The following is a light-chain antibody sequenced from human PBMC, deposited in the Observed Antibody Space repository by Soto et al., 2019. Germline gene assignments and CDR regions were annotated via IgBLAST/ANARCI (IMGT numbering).Light chain of an antibody. CDR1: QSVSSN. Sequence: EIVMTQSPATLSVSPGERATLSCRASQSVSSNLAWYQQKPGQAPRLLIYGASTRATGIPARFSGSASGTEFTLTISSLKSEDFAVYYCQQYNNWVTFGQGTRLEIK. V-gene: IGKV3-15*01. CDR3: QQYNNWVT. J-gene: IGKJ5*01. CDR2: GAS.